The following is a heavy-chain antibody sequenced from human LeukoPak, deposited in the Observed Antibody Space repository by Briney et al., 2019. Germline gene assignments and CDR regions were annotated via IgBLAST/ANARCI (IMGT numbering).Heavy chain of an antibody. CDR2: ISSSTSSI. V-gene: IGHV3-21*01. D-gene: IGHD3-10*01. CDR3: AGERGVGEFY. Sequence: GGSLRLSCAASGFSFSTYTMNWVRQAPGKGLEWVGFISSSTSSIYYADSVKGRFSIYRDNAKNSLYLQMNSLSAEDTAVYYCAGERGVGEFYWGQGTLVTVSS. J-gene: IGHJ4*02. CDR1: GFSFSTYT.